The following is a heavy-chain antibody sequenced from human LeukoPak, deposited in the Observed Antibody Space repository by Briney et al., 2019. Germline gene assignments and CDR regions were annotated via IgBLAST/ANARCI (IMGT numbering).Heavy chain of an antibody. D-gene: IGHD2-2*02. CDR2: IIPIFGTA. Sequence: SVKVSCKASGGTFSSYAISWVRQAPGQGLEWMGGIIPIFGTANYAQKFQGRVTITTDESTSTAYMELSSLRSEGTAVYYCVGYCSSTSCYNVYWGQGTLVTVSS. CDR1: GGTFSSYA. J-gene: IGHJ4*02. V-gene: IGHV1-69*05. CDR3: VGYCSSTSCYNVY.